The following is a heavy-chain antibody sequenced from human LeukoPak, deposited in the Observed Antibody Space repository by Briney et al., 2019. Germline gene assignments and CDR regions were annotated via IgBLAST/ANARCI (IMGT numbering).Heavy chain of an antibody. Sequence: SETLSLTCAVYGGSFSGYYWSWIRQPPGKGLEWIGEINHSGSTNYNPSLKSRVTISVDKSKNQFSLKLSSVTAADTAVYYCARAESIVGATIAYFQHWGQGTLVTVSS. V-gene: IGHV4-34*01. J-gene: IGHJ1*01. CDR1: GGSFSGYY. CDR2: INHSGST. D-gene: IGHD1-26*01. CDR3: ARAESIVGATIAYFQH.